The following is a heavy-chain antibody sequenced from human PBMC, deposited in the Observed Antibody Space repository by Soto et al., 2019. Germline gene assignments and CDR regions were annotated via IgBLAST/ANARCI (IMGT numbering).Heavy chain of an antibody. CDR1: GYTFTSYG. CDR3: ARVKWEPRAGYYFDY. D-gene: IGHD1-26*01. Sequence: ASVKVSCKASGYTFTSYGISWVRQAPGQGLEWMGWISAYNGNTNYAQKLQGRVTMTTDTSTSTAYMELRSLRSDDTAVYYCARVKWEPRAGYYFDYWGQGTLVTVSS. V-gene: IGHV1-18*01. J-gene: IGHJ4*02. CDR2: ISAYNGNT.